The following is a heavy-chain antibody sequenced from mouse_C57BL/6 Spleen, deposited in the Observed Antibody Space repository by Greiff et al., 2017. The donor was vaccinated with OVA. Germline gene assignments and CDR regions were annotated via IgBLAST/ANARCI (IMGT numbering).Heavy chain of an antibody. CDR2: ISSGSSTI. V-gene: IGHV5-17*01. D-gene: IGHD1-1*01. J-gene: IGHJ2*01. CDR1: GFTFSDYG. Sequence: EVKVVESGGGLVKPGGSLKLSCAASGFTFSDYGMHWVRQAPEKGLEWVAYISSGSSTIYYADTVKGRFTISRDNAKNTLFLQMTSLRSEDTAMYYCARGYYYGSREDYFDYWGQGTTLTVSS. CDR3: ARGYYYGSREDYFDY.